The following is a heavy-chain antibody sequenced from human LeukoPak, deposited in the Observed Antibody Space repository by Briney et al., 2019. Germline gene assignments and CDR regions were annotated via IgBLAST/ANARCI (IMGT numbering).Heavy chain of an antibody. CDR2: IYYSGGT. CDR1: GGAISSYY. D-gene: IGHD6-6*01. V-gene: IGHV4-59*01. CDR3: ARGSATGRPNSDY. J-gene: IGHJ4*02. Sequence: SETLSLTCTVSGGAISSYYWSWIRQPPGKGLEWIGYIYYSGGTNYNPPLNSRVTISIDTSKNQFSLSLSSVTAADTAVYFCARGSATGRPNSDYWGQGTLVTVSS.